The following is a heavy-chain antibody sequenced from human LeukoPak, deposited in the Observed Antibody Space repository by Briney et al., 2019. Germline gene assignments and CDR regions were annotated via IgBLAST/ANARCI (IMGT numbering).Heavy chain of an antibody. CDR2: INPGDSDT. V-gene: IGHV5-51*01. CDR1: GYGFTSYW. Sequence: GESLKISCKGSGYGFTSYWIGWVRQMPGKGLEWMGIINPGDSDTRYSPSFQGQVTISVDKSISTAYLQWSSLKASDTAMYYCARQSSSWYSFDPWGQGTLVTVSS. CDR3: ARQSSSWYSFDP. D-gene: IGHD6-13*01. J-gene: IGHJ5*02.